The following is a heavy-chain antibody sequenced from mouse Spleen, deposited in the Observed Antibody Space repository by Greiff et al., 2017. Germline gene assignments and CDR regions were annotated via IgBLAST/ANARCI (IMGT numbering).Heavy chain of an antibody. D-gene: IGHD1-1*01. V-gene: IGHV5-17*01. CDR2: ISSASSTT. CDR1: GYTFSDYG. J-gene: IGHJ3*01. CDR3: AREGYYGSSYLFAY. Sequence: EVQVVESGAGLVKPGGSLKLSCAASGYTFSDYGMHWVRQAPEKGLEWVAYISSASSTTHYADTVKGRSTISRDNAKNTLFLQMTSLRSEDTAMYYCAREGYYGSSYLFAYWGQGTLVTVSA.